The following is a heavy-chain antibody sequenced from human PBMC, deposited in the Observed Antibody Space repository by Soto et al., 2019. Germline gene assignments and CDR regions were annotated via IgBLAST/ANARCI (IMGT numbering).Heavy chain of an antibody. V-gene: IGHV4-39*01. CDR2: IYYTGMT. CDR1: GTSVSSTDYY. CDR3: ATQEVGGSYVYTFDP. Sequence: SETLSLTCTVSGTSVSSTDYYWGWIRQPPGKGLEWITSIYYTGMTYYNPSLKSRVTISVDTSKNQFSLKLSSVTAADTAVYYCATQEVGGSYVYTFDPWGQGTLVTGSS. D-gene: IGHD1-26*01. J-gene: IGHJ5*02.